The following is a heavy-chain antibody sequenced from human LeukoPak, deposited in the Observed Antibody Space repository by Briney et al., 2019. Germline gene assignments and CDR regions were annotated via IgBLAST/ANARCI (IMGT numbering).Heavy chain of an antibody. V-gene: IGHV3-74*01. CDR2: INSEGSIT. CDR1: GLSFSSYW. CDR3: TRDLSGTYYGRFDY. Sequence: GGSLRLSCAPSGLSFSSYWMHWVRQAPERGLVWVSRINSEGSITTYADSVKGRFTISRDNAKNTLYLQMNSLRAEDTAVYYCTRDLSGTYYGRFDYWGQGTLVTVSS. D-gene: IGHD1-26*01. J-gene: IGHJ4*02.